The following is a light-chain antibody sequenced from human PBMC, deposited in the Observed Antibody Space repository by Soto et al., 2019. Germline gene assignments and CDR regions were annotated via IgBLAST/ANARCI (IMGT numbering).Light chain of an antibody. V-gene: IGLV2-8*01. Sequence: QSVLTQPPSASGSPGQSVTISCTGTSSDVGGYDYVSWYQQHPGKAPKLMIYEVSKRPSGVPDRFSGSKSGNTASLTVSGLQAEDEADYYCSLYTSENAYVFGTGTKLTVL. CDR3: SLYTSENAYV. J-gene: IGLJ1*01. CDR2: EVS. CDR1: SSDVGGYDY.